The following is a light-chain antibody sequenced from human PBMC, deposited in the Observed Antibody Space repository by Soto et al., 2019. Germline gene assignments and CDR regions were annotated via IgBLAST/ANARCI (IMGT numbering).Light chain of an antibody. V-gene: IGKV3-11*01. J-gene: IGKJ1*01. Sequence: EIVLTQSPATLSLSPGDRATLSCRASQSIGTYLAWYQQKPGQAPNLLIYDASNRATGIPARFSGSGSVTDFTLTISSLEPEDFAVYFCQHRSNSPPTWTFSQGTKVEIK. CDR1: QSIGTY. CDR2: DAS. CDR3: QHRSNSPPTWT.